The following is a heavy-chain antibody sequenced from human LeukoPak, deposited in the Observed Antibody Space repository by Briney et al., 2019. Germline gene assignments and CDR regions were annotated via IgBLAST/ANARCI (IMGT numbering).Heavy chain of an antibody. CDR3: AKDRAQQLVLDF. Sequence: GGSLRLSCAASGFTFSGYAMSWVRQAPGKGLEWVSTSTNGVGGVTYYADSVKGRFTISRDNSKNTLFLQMNSLRAEDTAVYYCAKDRAQQLVLDFWGQGTLVTVSS. V-gene: IGHV3-23*01. CDR2: STNGVGGVT. J-gene: IGHJ4*02. CDR1: GFTFSGYA. D-gene: IGHD6-13*01.